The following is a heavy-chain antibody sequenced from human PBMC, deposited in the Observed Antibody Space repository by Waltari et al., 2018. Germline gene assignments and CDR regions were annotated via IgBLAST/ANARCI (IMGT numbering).Heavy chain of an antibody. CDR3: ARDRGRGLYLDS. CDR1: GDPVTSSYW. D-gene: IGHD2-15*01. Sequence: QLQLQQSGPGLVKPSASLSLTCAVSGDPVTSSYWWSWVRQPPGKGLEWIGQIHGSGKTNYNPSLESRVTMSLDTSNNRFSLKVFSATAADTAVYYCARDRGRGLYLDSWGQGTLVTVSP. J-gene: IGHJ5*01. CDR2: IHGSGKT. V-gene: IGHV4-4*02.